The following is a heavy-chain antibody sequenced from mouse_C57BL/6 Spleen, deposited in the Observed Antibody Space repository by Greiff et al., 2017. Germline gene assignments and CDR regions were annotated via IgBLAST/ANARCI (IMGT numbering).Heavy chain of an antibody. CDR1: GYSITSGYY. D-gene: IGHD1-1*01. J-gene: IGHJ2*01. CDR3: AREDYGSNFDY. CDR2: ISYDGSN. Sequence: VQLKESGPGLVKPSQSLSLTCSVTGYSITSGYYWNWIRQFPGNKLEWRGYISYDGSNNYNPSLKNRISITRDTSKNQFFLKLNSVTTEDTATYYCAREDYGSNFDYWGQGTTLTVSS. V-gene: IGHV3-6*01.